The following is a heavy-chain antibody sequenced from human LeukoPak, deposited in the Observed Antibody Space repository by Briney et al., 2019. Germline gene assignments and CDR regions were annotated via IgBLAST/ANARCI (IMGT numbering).Heavy chain of an antibody. CDR1: GCTFSSYA. CDR2: ISGSSGTT. D-gene: IGHD6-13*01. Sequence: PGGSLRLSCAVSGCTFSSYAMSWVRQAPGKGLEGVSDISGSSGTTYYADSVKGRLTISRHNSKNTLYLQMNSLRAEDTAVYYCAKEGYSSTWNADFDFGGQGTLVTVSS. V-gene: IGHV3-23*01. CDR3: AKEGYSSTWNADFDF. J-gene: IGHJ4*02.